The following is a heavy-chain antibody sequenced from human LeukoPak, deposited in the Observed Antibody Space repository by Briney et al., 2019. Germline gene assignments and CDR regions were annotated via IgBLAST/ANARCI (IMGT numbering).Heavy chain of an antibody. CDR1: GFTICSYW. D-gene: IGHD2/OR15-2a*01. Sequence: GGSLRLSCAVSGFTICSYWMSWVRQAPGKGREGVANIRQDGSEKYYVDSVKGRLTISRDNAKNSLYLQMNSLRAEDTGIYYCARAGYYGDDAFDLWGQGTMVAVSS. J-gene: IGHJ3*01. CDR2: IRQDGSEK. CDR3: ARAGYYGDDAFDL. V-gene: IGHV3-7*01.